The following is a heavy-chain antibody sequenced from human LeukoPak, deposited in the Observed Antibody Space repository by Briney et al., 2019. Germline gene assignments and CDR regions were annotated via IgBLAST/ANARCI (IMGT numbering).Heavy chain of an antibody. Sequence: PSETLSLTCTVSGGSISSYYWSWIRQPPGKGLEWIGYIYYSGSTNYNPSLKSRVTISVDTSKNQFSLKLSSVTAADTAVYYCARDHHFWSGYREFDYWGQGTLVTVSS. V-gene: IGHV4-59*01. CDR1: GGSISSYY. D-gene: IGHD3-3*02. J-gene: IGHJ4*02. CDR3: ARDHHFWSGYREFDY. CDR2: IYYSGST.